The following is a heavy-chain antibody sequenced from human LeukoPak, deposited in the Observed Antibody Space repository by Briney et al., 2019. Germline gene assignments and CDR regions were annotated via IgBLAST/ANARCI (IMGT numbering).Heavy chain of an antibody. Sequence: SETLSLTCAVYGGSFSGYYWSWIRQPPGKGLEWIGEINHSGSTNYNPSLKSRVIISVDTSKNQFSLKLSSVTAADTAVYYCARGRTIFGVVRPDYWGQGTLVTVSS. D-gene: IGHD3-3*01. V-gene: IGHV4-34*01. CDR2: INHSGST. J-gene: IGHJ4*02. CDR1: GGSFSGYY. CDR3: ARGRTIFGVVRPDY.